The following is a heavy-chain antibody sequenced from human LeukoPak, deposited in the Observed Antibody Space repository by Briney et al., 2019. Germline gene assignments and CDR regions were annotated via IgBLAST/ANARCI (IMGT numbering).Heavy chain of an antibody. Sequence: EASVKVSCKASGHSFTGYYMHWVRQAPGQGPEWMGWINPNSGDTQYAEKFQGRVTLTRDTSISTAYMELSSLRSDDTAVYYCARDYYDIRLGADALAIWGQGTKVSVSS. CDR3: ARDYYDIRLGADALAI. CDR1: GHSFTGYY. CDR2: INPNSGDT. J-gene: IGHJ3*02. D-gene: IGHD3-22*01. V-gene: IGHV1-2*02.